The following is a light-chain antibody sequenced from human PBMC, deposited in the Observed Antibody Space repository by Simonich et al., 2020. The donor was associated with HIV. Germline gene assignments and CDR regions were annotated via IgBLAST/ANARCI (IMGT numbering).Light chain of an antibody. CDR1: QSVSSAY. CDR2: DAS. CDR3: QQYGSSPPR. J-gene: IGKJ4*01. Sequence: EIVLTQSPGTLSLSPGERVTLSCRAIQSVSSAYLAWYQRKPGLAPRLLIYDASSRATCIPDRFSGSGSGTDFTLTISRLEPEDFAVYYCQQYGSSPPRFGGGTKVEIK. V-gene: IGKV3D-20*01.